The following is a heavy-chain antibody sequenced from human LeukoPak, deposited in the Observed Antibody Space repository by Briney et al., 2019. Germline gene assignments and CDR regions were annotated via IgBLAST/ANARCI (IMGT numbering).Heavy chain of an antibody. J-gene: IGHJ4*02. CDR2: INPNSGGT. D-gene: IGHD3-22*01. V-gene: IGHV1-2*02. Sequence: ASVKVSCKASGYTFTGYYMHWVRQAPGQGLEWMGWINPNSGGTNYAQKFQGRVTMTRDTSISTAYMELSRLRSDDTAVYYCARTSAAIDYYDSSGYQDFWGQGTLVTVSS. CDR1: GYTFTGYY. CDR3: ARTSAAIDYYDSSGYQDF.